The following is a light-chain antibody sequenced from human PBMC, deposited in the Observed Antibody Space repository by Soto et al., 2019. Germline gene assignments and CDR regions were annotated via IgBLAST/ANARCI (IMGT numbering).Light chain of an antibody. Sequence: EVVLTQSPVTLSLSPXERATLSCRASQSVQSYLAWYQQKPGQAPRLLIYDSSNRATGVPARFSGSGSGTDFTLTISTLEPEDFAVYYCQHRSSWPVTFGQGTRLEIK. CDR1: QSVQSY. CDR2: DSS. J-gene: IGKJ5*01. CDR3: QHRSSWPVT. V-gene: IGKV3-11*01.